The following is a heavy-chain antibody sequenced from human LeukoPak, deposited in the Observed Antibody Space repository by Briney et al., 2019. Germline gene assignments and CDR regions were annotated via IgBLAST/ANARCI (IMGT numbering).Heavy chain of an antibody. V-gene: IGHV3-48*02. Sequence: PGGSLRLSCAASGLTFTSAPMTWVRQAPGKGLEWVSYISSSSSTIYYADSVKGRFTISRDNAKNSLYLQMNSLRDEDTAVYYCARSQGTYAAFDIWGQGTLVTVSS. D-gene: IGHD4-17*01. CDR1: GLTFTSAP. CDR3: ARSQGTYAAFDI. CDR2: ISSSSSTI. J-gene: IGHJ3*02.